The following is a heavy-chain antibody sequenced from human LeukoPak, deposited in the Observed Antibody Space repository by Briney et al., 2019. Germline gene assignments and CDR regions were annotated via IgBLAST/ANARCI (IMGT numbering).Heavy chain of an antibody. CDR3: ARDGYGSGSYEYYGMDV. CDR1: GYTFTSYG. D-gene: IGHD3-10*01. J-gene: IGHJ6*02. V-gene: IGHV1-18*01. CDR2: ISAYNGNT. Sequence: ASVKVSCKASGYTFTSYGISWVRQAPGQGLEWMGWISAYNGNTNYAQKLQGRVTMTTDTSTSTAYMELRSLRSDDTAVYYCARDGYGSGSYEYYGMDVWGQGTTVTVSS.